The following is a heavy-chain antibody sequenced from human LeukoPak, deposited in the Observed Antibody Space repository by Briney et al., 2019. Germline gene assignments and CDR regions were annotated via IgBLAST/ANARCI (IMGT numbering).Heavy chain of an antibody. Sequence: KPSETLSLTCTVSGYSISSGYYWGWIRQPPGKGLEWIGSIYHSGSTYYNPSLKSRVTISVDTSKNQFSLKLSSVTAADTAVYYCARYSSGWYSWFDHWGQGTLVTVSS. CDR3: ARYSSGWYSWFDH. CDR2: IYHSGST. D-gene: IGHD6-19*01. CDR1: GYSISSGYY. V-gene: IGHV4-38-2*02. J-gene: IGHJ5*02.